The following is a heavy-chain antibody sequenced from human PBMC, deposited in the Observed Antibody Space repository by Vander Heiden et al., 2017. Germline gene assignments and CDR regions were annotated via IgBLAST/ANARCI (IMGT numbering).Heavy chain of an antibody. CDR3: ARPRLTSRKVGQLNIYYYYGMDV. V-gene: IGHV4-39*01. CDR2: IYYSGST. J-gene: IGHJ6*02. Sequence: LPPGKGLEWIGSIYYSGSTYYNPSLKSRVTISVDTSKNQFSLKLSSVTAADTAVYYCARPRLTSRKVGQLNIYYYYGMDVWGQGTTVTVSS. D-gene: IGHD6-6*01.